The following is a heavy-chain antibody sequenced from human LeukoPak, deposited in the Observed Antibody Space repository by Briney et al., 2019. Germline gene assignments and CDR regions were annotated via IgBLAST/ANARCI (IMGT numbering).Heavy chain of an antibody. D-gene: IGHD4-17*01. CDR2: IYSGGST. Sequence: PGGSLRLSCAASGLTVSRNYMSWVRQAPGQGLEWVSVIYSGGSTIYADSVKGRFTISRDNSKNTLFLQMNSLRAEDTAVYYCARQDYADAFYNWGQGTLVTVSS. CDR3: ARQDYADAFYN. CDR1: GLTVSRNY. J-gene: IGHJ4*02. V-gene: IGHV3-53*01.